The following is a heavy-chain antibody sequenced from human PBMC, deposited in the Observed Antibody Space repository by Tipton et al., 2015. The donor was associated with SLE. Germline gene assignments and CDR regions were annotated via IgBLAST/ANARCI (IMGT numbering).Heavy chain of an antibody. CDR3: AREVNVVSDSDAFDI. J-gene: IGHJ3*02. CDR1: GGSMSNNNFF. CDR2: IDRSGRA. D-gene: IGHD2-21*01. Sequence: LRLSCIVSGGSMSNNNFFWTWFRQHPGKGLEWIGFIDRSGRASYNPSLKSPVTISVDTSKNQFSLRLRSVTAADTAVYYCAREVNVVSDSDAFDIWGRGTMVTVSS. V-gene: IGHV4-31*01.